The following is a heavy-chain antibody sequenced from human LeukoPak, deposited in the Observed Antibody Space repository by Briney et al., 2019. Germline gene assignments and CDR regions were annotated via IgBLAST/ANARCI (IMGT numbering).Heavy chain of an antibody. J-gene: IGHJ4*02. D-gene: IGHD2-15*01. CDR3: AKAKYSTVCSY. Sequence: GGSVRLSCAASRLTFRSNWMIWFRQAPAKGLEGVANINQEGKKKDSLDSGMSRFTISRDNAKSPVYLQMNTLGVEDTATYYCAKAKYSTVCSYWGQATPVTASS. V-gene: IGHV3-7*01. CDR1: RLTFRSNW. CDR2: INQEGKKK.